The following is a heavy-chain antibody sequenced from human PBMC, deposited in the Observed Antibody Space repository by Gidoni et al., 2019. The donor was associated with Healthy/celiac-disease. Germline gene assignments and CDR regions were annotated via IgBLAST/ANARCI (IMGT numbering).Heavy chain of an antibody. CDR1: GYTFTGYY. J-gene: IGHJ4*02. V-gene: IGHV1-2*06. CDR2: INPNSGGT. Sequence: KPVASVKFSCKASGYTFTGYYMHWVRQAPGQGLEWMGRINPNSGGTNYAQKFQGRVTMTRDTSIRKAYMELSRLRSDDTAVYYCARGQIAAAGTVDLDYWGQGTLVTGSS. D-gene: IGHD6-13*01. CDR3: ARGQIAAAGTVDLDY.